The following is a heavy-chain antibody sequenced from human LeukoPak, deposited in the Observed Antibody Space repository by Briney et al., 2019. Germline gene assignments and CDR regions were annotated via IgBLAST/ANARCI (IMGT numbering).Heavy chain of an antibody. D-gene: IGHD6-19*01. Sequence: GGSLRLSCAASGFTFDDYAMHWVRQVPEKGLEWVSLITWDGVSTYYADSVKGRFTISRDNNKNYLFLEMNSLRPGDTALYYCVKDMRQSGWIYFDLWGQGTLVTVSS. CDR2: ITWDGVST. J-gene: IGHJ4*02. V-gene: IGHV3-43D*03. CDR1: GFTFDDYA. CDR3: VKDMRQSGWIYFDL.